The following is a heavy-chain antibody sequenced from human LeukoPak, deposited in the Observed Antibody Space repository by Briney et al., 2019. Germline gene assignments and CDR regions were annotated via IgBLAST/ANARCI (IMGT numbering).Heavy chain of an antibody. CDR1: GGSISSSSYY. D-gene: IGHD1-26*01. V-gene: IGHV4-39*07. CDR2: IYYSGNA. CDR3: ARGGLVGITTCYFDS. J-gene: IGHJ4*02. Sequence: PSETLSLTCTVSGGSISSSSYYWGWIRQPPGQGLQWVGNIYYSGNAYYNPSLKSRVTISVDTSKNQFSLKLNSVTAADTAAYYCARGGLVGITTCYFDSWGQGTLVTVSS.